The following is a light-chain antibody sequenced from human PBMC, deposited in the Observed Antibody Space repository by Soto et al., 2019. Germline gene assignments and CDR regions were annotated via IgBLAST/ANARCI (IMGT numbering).Light chain of an antibody. CDR1: NSDVGGYSY. J-gene: IGLJ3*02. CDR2: EVN. CDR3: SSYAGNNILL. Sequence: QSVLTQPPSASGSPGQSVTISCTGTNSDVGGYSYVSWYQQHPGKAPKLMIYEVNKRPSGVPDRFSGSKSGNTASLTVSGLQAEDEADYYCSSYAGNNILLFGGGTKLTVL. V-gene: IGLV2-8*01.